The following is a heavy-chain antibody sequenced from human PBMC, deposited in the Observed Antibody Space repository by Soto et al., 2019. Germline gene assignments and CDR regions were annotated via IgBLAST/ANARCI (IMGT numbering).Heavy chain of an antibody. CDR3: VRDPRGYYNGVGPL. J-gene: IGHJ4*02. Sequence: SVKVSCKASGGTFSSYAISWVRQAPGQGLEWMGGIIPIFGTANYAQKFQGRVTITADESTSTAYMELSSLRSEDTAVYYCVRDPRGYYNGVGPLRAQRTPVTGSS. CDR2: IIPIFGTA. D-gene: IGHD3-9*01. V-gene: IGHV1-69*13. CDR1: GGTFSSYA.